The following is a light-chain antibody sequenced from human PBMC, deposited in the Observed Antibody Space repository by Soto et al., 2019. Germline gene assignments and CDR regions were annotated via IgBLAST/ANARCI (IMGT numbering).Light chain of an antibody. J-gene: IGLJ1*01. CDR1: NSNIGSNT. V-gene: IGLV1-44*01. CDR2: SNN. CDR3: AAWDDSLNGYV. Sequence: QSVLTPPPSASGTPGQRVTISCSGNNSNIGSNTVNWYQQLPGTAPKLLIYSNNQRPSGVPDRFSGSKSGTSASLAISGLQSEDEADYYCAAWDDSLNGYVFGTGTKVTVL.